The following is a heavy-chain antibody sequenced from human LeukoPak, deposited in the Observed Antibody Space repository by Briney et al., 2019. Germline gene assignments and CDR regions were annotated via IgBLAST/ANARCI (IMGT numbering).Heavy chain of an antibody. J-gene: IGHJ6*03. D-gene: IGHD2-15*01. CDR2: IYTSGST. V-gene: IGHV4-4*07. CDR1: GGSIGSYY. Sequence: SETLSLTCTVSGGSIGSYYWSWIRQPAGKGLEWIGRIYTSGSTNYNPSLKSRVTMSVDTSKNQFSLKLSSVTAADTAVYYCARGSYCSGGSCYSSWYYYYMDVWGKGTTVTISS. CDR3: ARGSYCSGGSCYSSWYYYYMDV.